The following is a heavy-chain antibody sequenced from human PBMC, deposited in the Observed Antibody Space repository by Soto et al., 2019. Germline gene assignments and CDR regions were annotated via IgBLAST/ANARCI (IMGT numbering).Heavy chain of an antibody. Sequence: QVQLVESGGGVVQPGRSLRLSCAASGFAFSSYAMHWVRQAPGKGLEWVAVISYDGSNKYYADSVKGRFTISRDNSKHTLKQQKNSLRAEDTAVYYCMRGNWYRVRAGRSFDPWGQGTLVTVSS. V-gene: IGHV3-30-3*01. CDR2: ISYDGSNK. CDR3: MRGNWYRVRAGRSFDP. CDR1: GFAFSSYA. D-gene: IGHD6-13*01. J-gene: IGHJ5*02.